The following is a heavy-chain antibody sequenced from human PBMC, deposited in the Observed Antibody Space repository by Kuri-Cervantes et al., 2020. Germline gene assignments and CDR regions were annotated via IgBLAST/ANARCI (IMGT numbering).Heavy chain of an antibody. V-gene: IGHV3-30-3*01. CDR3: ARELASSSLRGMDV. J-gene: IGHJ6*02. CDR2: ISYDGSNK. CDR1: GFTFSSYA. Sequence: LSLTCAASGFTFSSYAMHWVRQAPGKGLERVAVISYDGSNKYYADSVKGRFTISRDNFKNTQYLQMNSLRAEDTAVYYCARELASSSLRGMDVWGQGTTVTVSS. D-gene: IGHD6-6*01.